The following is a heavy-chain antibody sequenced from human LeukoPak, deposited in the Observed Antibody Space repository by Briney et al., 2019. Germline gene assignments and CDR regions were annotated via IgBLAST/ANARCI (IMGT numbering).Heavy chain of an antibody. CDR3: ARYCISTSCYSEIDY. D-gene: IGHD2-2*02. CDR1: GFTFNIYV. Sequence: PGGSLRLSCATSGFTFNIYVMSWVRQAPGKGLEWVSSISGSGGNTYYADSVKGRFTISRDNAKNSLYLQMHGLRDEDTAVYYCARYCISTSCYSEIDYWGQGTLVTVSS. V-gene: IGHV3-23*01. J-gene: IGHJ4*02. CDR2: ISGSGGNT.